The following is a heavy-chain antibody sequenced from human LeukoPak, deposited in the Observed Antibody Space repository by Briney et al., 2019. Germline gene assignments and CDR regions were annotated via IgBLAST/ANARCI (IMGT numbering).Heavy chain of an antibody. CDR2: INPNTGGT. CDR1: GYTFTGYY. CDR3: AREGVYCSGGSCYPPFDY. J-gene: IGHJ4*02. Sequence: GASVKVSCKASGYTFTGYYMHWVRQAPGQGLEWMGWINPNTGGTNYAQKFQGRVTMTRDTSISTAYMELSRLRSDDTAVYYCAREGVYCSGGSCYPPFDYWGQGTLVTVSS. V-gene: IGHV1-2*02. D-gene: IGHD2-15*01.